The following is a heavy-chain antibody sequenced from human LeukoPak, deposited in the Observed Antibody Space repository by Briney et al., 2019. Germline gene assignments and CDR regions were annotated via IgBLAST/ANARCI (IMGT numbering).Heavy chain of an antibody. Sequence: SQTLSLTCAISGDSVSSNSAAWNWIRQSPSRGLEWLGRTYYKSKWSNDYGVSVKSRITINADTSKNQFSLKLSSVTAADTAVYYCARDSSSGYYRSPGVAFDIWGQGTMVTVSS. D-gene: IGHD3-22*01. CDR3: ARDSSSGYYRSPGVAFDI. J-gene: IGHJ3*02. V-gene: IGHV6-1*01. CDR1: GDSVSSNSAA. CDR2: TYYKSKWSN.